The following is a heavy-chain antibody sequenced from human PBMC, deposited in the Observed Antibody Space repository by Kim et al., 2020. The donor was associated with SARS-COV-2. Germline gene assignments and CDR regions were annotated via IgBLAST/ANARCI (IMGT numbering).Heavy chain of an antibody. D-gene: IGHD2-15*01. CDR3: AGGVVVAATPFDY. J-gene: IGHJ4*02. V-gene: IGHV4-31*02. Sequence: YNPSLKSRVTTSVDTSKTPFSMKLSSVTAADTAVYYCAGGVVVAATPFDYWGQGTLVTVSS.